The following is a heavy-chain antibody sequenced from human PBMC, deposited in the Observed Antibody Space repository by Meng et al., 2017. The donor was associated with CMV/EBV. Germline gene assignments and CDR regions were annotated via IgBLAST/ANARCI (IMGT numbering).Heavy chain of an antibody. Sequence: GGSLRLSCAASGFTFSDYYMSWIRQAPGKGLEWVSYISSSGSTIYYADSVKGRFTISRDNAKNSLYLQMNSLRAEDTAVYYCARDSSSWYRPMPFDYWGQGTLVTVSS. J-gene: IGHJ4*02. CDR1: GFTFSDYY. CDR3: ARDSSSWYRPMPFDY. V-gene: IGHV3-11*01. D-gene: IGHD6-13*01. CDR2: ISSSGSTI.